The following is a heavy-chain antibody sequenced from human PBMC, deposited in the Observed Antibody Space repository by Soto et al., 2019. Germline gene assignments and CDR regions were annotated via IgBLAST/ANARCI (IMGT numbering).Heavy chain of an antibody. CDR2: IYYSGST. CDR3: ARVPPRRWSGYYTYYFDY. V-gene: IGHV4-31*03. CDR1: GGSISSGGYY. D-gene: IGHD3-3*01. J-gene: IGHJ4*02. Sequence: SETLSLTCTVSGGSISSGGYYWSWIRQHPGKGLEWIGYIYYSGSTYYNPSLKSRVTISVDTSKNQFSLKLSSVTAADTAVYYCARVPPRRWSGYYTYYFDYWGQGTLVTVSS.